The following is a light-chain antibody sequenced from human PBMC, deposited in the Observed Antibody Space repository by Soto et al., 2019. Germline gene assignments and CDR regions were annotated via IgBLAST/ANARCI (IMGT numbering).Light chain of an antibody. CDR1: QSVSSNY. CDR3: QQYGSSPLT. J-gene: IGKJ4*01. Sequence: EIVLTQSPGILSLSPGERASLSCRASQSVSSNYLAWYQQKPGQAPRLLIYGASSRATGIPDRFSGSGSGTDFTLTVRRLEPEDFAVYYCQQYGSSPLTFGGGTRVQIK. V-gene: IGKV3-20*01. CDR2: GAS.